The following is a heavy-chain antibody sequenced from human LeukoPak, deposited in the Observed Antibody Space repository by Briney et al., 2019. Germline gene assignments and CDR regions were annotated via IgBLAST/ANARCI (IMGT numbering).Heavy chain of an antibody. CDR1: GYTFTSYD. J-gene: IGHJ4*02. V-gene: IGHV1-8*03. Sequence: ASVKVSCKASGYTFTSYDINWVRQATGQGLEWMGWMNPNSGNTGYAQKFQGRVTITRNTSISTAYMELSSLRSEDTAVYYCARTRSSTWHLLDYWGQGTLVTVSS. CDR2: MNPNSGNT. D-gene: IGHD6-13*01. CDR3: ARTRSSTWHLLDY.